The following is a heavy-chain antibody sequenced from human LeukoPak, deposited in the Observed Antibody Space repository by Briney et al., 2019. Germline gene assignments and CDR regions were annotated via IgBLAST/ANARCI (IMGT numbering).Heavy chain of an antibody. CDR1: GFAFNIYA. CDR3: AKSYSSGWYGFDY. CDR2: ISGSGGST. D-gene: IGHD6-19*01. J-gene: IGHJ4*02. V-gene: IGHV3-23*01. Sequence: GGSLRLSCAASGFAFNIYAMNWVRQAPGKGLEWVSTISGSGGSTYYADSVKGRFTIPRDNSKNTLYMQMNSLRAEDTAVYSCAKSYSSGWYGFDYWGQGNLVTVSS.